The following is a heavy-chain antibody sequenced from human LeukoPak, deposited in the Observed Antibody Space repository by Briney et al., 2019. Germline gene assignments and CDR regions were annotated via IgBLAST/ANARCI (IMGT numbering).Heavy chain of an antibody. CDR2: IYYSGST. V-gene: IGHV4-59*08. CDR1: GNSISSYY. J-gene: IGHJ4*02. CDR3: ARLYGGYDSPFDY. Sequence: SETLSLTCTVSGNSISSYYWSWIRQPPGKGLEWIGYIYYSGSTNYNPSLKSRVTISVDTSKNQFSLKLSSVTAADTAVYYCARLYGGYDSPFDYWGQGTLVTVSS. D-gene: IGHD5-12*01.